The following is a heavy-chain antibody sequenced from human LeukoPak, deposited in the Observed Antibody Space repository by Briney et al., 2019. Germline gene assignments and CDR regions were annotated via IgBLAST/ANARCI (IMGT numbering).Heavy chain of an antibody. D-gene: IGHD2-2*01. CDR2: ISSSSSYI. Sequence: GGSLRLSCAASAFTFSSYSMNWVRQAPGKGLEWVSSISSSSSYIYYADSVKGRFTISRDNAKNSLYLQMNSLRAEDTAVYYCARGAGYCSSTSCPLYYYYGMDVWGQGTTVTVSS. V-gene: IGHV3-21*01. J-gene: IGHJ6*02. CDR1: AFTFSSYS. CDR3: ARGAGYCSSTSCPLYYYYGMDV.